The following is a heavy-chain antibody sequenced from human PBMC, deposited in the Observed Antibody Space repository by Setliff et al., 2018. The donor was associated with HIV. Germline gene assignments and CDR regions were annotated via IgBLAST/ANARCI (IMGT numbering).Heavy chain of an antibody. J-gene: IGHJ3*01. Sequence: ASVKVSCKAAGYNFLSYGFSWVRQAPGQGFQWMGWISAYKGNTIYAQNLQGRVTMTTDTSTSTVYMELRSLTADDTAVYYCAKADCTSSSCYSPFNAWGPGTMVTVSS. CDR2: ISAYKGNT. CDR3: AKADCTSSSCYSPFNA. V-gene: IGHV1-18*04. D-gene: IGHD3-22*01. CDR1: GYNFLSYG.